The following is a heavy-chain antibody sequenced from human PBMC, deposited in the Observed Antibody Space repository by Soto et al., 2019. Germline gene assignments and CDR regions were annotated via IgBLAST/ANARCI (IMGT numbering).Heavy chain of an antibody. V-gene: IGHV1-3*01. CDR3: ARDDYDILTGYPNAFDI. CDR1: GYTFTSYA. J-gene: IGHJ3*02. Sequence: ASVKVSCKASGYTFTSYAMHWVRQAPGQRLEWMGWINAGNGNTKYSQKIQGRVTITRDTSASTAYMELSSLRSEDTVVYYCARDDYDILTGYPNAFDIWGQGTMVTVSS. CDR2: INAGNGNT. D-gene: IGHD3-9*01.